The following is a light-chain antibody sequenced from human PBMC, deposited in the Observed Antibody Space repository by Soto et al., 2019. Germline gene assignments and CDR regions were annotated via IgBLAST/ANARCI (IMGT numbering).Light chain of an antibody. CDR3: LLSYNAARV. V-gene: IGLV7-46*01. J-gene: IGLJ2*01. Sequence: QAVVTQDPSLTVSPGGTFTLPCGSSTGAVTSNHHPYWFQQKAGQAPRTLIYDTSNKHSWTPARFSGSLLGDKAALTLSGAQHEDEAQAYCLLSYNAARVFGGGTKLTVL. CDR1: TGAVTSNHH. CDR2: DTS.